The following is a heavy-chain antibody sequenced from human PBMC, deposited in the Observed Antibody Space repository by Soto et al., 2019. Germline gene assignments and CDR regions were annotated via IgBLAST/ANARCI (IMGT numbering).Heavy chain of an antibody. CDR2: ISGSGVST. J-gene: IGHJ4*02. V-gene: IGHV3-23*01. D-gene: IGHD6-19*01. Sequence: GSLRLSCAASGFTFSSYAMSWVRQAPGKGLEWVSGISGSGVSTHYADSVKGRFTISRDNSKNTLYLQMNSLRAEDTAVYYCAKDVGYSSAYDYFDSWCQRTLVTVSS. CDR1: GFTFSSYA. CDR3: AKDVGYSSAYDYFDS.